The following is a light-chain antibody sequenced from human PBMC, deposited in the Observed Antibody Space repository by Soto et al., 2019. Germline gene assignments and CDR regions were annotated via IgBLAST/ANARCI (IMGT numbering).Light chain of an antibody. CDR3: QQYKNWPPLT. CDR2: GAS. CDR1: KSVSNN. J-gene: IGKJ4*01. V-gene: IGKV3-15*01. Sequence: EIVMTQSPATLSVSPGERAILSCRASKSVSNNLAWYQQKPGQAPRLLIYGASTRATGIPASFSCSGSGTELNLSTSGLQSEDFAIYYYQQYKNWPPLTFGGGTKVEIK.